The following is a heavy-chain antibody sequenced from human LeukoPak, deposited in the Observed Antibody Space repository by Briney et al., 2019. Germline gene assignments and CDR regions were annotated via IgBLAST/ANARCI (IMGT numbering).Heavy chain of an antibody. CDR3: ARCPYGTGSHFDF. Sequence: ASVKVSCTASGSTFTSYDINWVRQATRQGLEWMGWMHPNSGETGYKTTFQGRGTMTRDTSISTAYMELSSLRSEDTAVYYCARCPYGTGSHFDFWGQGTLVTVSS. V-gene: IGHV1-8*02. CDR1: GSTFTSYD. D-gene: IGHD3-10*01. CDR2: MHPNSGET. J-gene: IGHJ4*02.